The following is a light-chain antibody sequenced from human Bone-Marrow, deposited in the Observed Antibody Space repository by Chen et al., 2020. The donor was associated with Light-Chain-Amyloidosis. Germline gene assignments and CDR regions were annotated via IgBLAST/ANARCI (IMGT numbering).Light chain of an antibody. CDR2: SNN. CDR1: SSNIGSNT. Sequence: QSVLTQPPSASGTPGQRVTISCSGSSSNIGSNTVNWYQQLPGTAPKLLIYSNNHRPSGVADRFSGSKSGTAASLAISGLQAEDEADYYCAAWDDSLNGPLFGGGTKLTVL. J-gene: IGLJ2*01. CDR3: AAWDDSLNGPL. V-gene: IGLV1-44*01.